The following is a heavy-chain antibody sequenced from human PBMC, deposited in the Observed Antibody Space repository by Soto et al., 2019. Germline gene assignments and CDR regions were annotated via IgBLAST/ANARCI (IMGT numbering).Heavy chain of an antibody. V-gene: IGHV4-4*02. CDR2: IYHSGST. D-gene: IGHD6-19*01. J-gene: IGHJ4*02. Sequence: SETLSLTCAVSGGSISSSNWWSWVRQPPGKGLEWIGEIYHSGSTNYNPSLRSRVTISVDKSKNQFSLKLSSVTAADTAVYYCATIAVAGRVVFDYWGQGTLVTVSS. CDR3: ATIAVAGRVVFDY. CDR1: GGSISSSNW.